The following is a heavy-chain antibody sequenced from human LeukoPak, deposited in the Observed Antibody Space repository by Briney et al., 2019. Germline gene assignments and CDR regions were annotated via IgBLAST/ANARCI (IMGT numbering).Heavy chain of an antibody. CDR1: GGSISSSSYY. D-gene: IGHD3-9*01. CDR3: ASLNRYYDTSDSRYYYYYGMDV. V-gene: IGHV4-39*01. CDR2: IYYSGST. Sequence: PSETLSLTCTVSGGSISSSSYYWGWIRQPPGKGLEWFGSIYYSGSTYYNPSLKSRVTISVDTSKNQFSLKLSSVTAADTAVYYCASLNRYYDTSDSRYYYYYGMDVWGQGTTVTVSS. J-gene: IGHJ6*02.